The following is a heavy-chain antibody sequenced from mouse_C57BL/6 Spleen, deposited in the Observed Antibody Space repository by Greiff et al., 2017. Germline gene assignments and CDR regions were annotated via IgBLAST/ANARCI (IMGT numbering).Heavy chain of an antibody. Sequence: EVKLMESGGGLVKPGGSLKLSCAASGFTFSDYGMHWVRQAPEKGLEWVAYISSGSSTIYYADTVKGRFTISRDNAKNTLCLQMTSLRSEDTAMYYCARGGPYYDYNLDYWGQGTTLTVSS. CDR3: ARGGPYYDYNLDY. CDR2: ISSGSSTI. V-gene: IGHV5-17*01. CDR1: GFTFSDYG. J-gene: IGHJ2*01. D-gene: IGHD2-4*01.